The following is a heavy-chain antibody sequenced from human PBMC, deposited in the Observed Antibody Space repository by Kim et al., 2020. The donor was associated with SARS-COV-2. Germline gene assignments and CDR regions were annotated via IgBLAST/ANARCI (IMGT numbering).Heavy chain of an antibody. J-gene: IGHJ4*02. CDR2: ISYDGSNK. CDR3: AREDYYDSSGYFDY. Sequence: GGSLRLSCAASGFTFSSYAMHWVRQAPGKGLEWVAVISYDGSNKYYADSVKGRFTISRDNSKNTLYLQMNSLRAEDTAVYYCAREDYYDSSGYFDYWGQGTLVTVSS. D-gene: IGHD3-22*01. CDR1: GFTFSSYA. V-gene: IGHV3-30*04.